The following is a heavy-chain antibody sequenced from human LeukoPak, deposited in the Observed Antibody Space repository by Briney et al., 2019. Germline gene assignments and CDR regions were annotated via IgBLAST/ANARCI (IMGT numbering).Heavy chain of an antibody. D-gene: IGHD3-16*02. Sequence: SETLSLTCTVSGGSISSSYYYWGWIRQPPGKGLEWIGSVYSSVTTYYSPSLQSRVTMSVKMSKNQFSLKLRSVTAADTAVYYCARHRLGELSPRIYYFDYWGQGTLVTVSS. CDR2: VYSSVTT. V-gene: IGHV4-39*01. CDR3: ARHRLGELSPRIYYFDY. CDR1: GGSISSSYYY. J-gene: IGHJ4*02.